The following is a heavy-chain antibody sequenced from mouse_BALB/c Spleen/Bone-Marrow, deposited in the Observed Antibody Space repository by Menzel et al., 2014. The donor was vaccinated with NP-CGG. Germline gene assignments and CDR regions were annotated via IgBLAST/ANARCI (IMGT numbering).Heavy chain of an antibody. V-gene: IGHV5-17*02. D-gene: IGHD2-1*01. Sequence: EVKLMESGGGLVQPGGSRKLSCAASGFIFSSFGMHWVRQAPEKGLEWVAYISSGSSTIYYADTVKGRFTISRDNPKNTLFLQMTSLRSEDTAMYYCARYGNYFYAMDYWGQGTSVTVSS. CDR2: ISSGSSTI. CDR3: ARYGNYFYAMDY. CDR1: GFIFSSFG. J-gene: IGHJ4*01.